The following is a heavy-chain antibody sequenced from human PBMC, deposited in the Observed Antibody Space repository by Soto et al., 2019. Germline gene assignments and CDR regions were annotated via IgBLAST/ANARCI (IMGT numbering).Heavy chain of an antibody. V-gene: IGHV3-30*18. CDR2: ISYDGINK. Sequence: QVQLVESGGGVVQPGRSLRLSCAASGFTFSSYGIHWVRQAPGKGLEWVSVISYDGINKYYADSVKGRFTISRDNSENPLYLQMNSLRAEDTAVYYCAKSMYNWNDGFFDYWRQGTLVTVSS. J-gene: IGHJ4*02. D-gene: IGHD1-1*01. CDR1: GFTFSSYG. CDR3: AKSMYNWNDGFFDY.